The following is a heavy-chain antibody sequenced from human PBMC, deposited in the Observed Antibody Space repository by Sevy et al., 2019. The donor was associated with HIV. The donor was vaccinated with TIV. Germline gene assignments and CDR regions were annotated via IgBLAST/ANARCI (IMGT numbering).Heavy chain of an antibody. Sequence: SETLSLTCTVSGGSISSGNYYWSWIRQPAGKGLEWFGRIHASGSTNYKSSLKSRVTMSVDTSKNQFSLRVTSVTAADTAVYYCARLVRGGATYPDYWGQGTLVTVSS. V-gene: IGHV4-61*02. CDR1: GGSISSGNYY. D-gene: IGHD3-10*01. CDR2: IHASGST. CDR3: ARLVRGGATYPDY. J-gene: IGHJ4*02.